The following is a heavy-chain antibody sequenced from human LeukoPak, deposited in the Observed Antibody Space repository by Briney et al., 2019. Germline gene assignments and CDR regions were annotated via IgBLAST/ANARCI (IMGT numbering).Heavy chain of an antibody. CDR1: GGSISSSSYY. Sequence: PSETQSLTCTVSGGSISSSSYYWGWIRQPPGKGLEWIGSIYYSGSTYYNPSLKSRVTISVDTSKNQFSLKLSSVTAADTAVYYCARPATKGRRYYFDYWGQGTLLTVSS. CDR2: IYYSGST. CDR3: ARPATKGRRYYFDY. D-gene: IGHD1-7*01. V-gene: IGHV4-39*01. J-gene: IGHJ4*02.